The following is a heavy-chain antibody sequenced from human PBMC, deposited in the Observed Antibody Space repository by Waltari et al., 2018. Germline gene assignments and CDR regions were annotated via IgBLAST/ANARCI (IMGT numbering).Heavy chain of an antibody. D-gene: IGHD6-13*01. CDR2: INHSGST. CDR1: GGSFSGYY. J-gene: IGHJ4*02. CDR3: AFSWYLSNDYFDY. Sequence: QVQLQQWGAGLLKPSETLSLTCAVYGGSFSGYYWSWIRQPPGKGLEWIGEINHSGSTNSNPSLKSRVTISVDTSKNQVSLKLISVTAADTAVYYCAFSWYLSNDYFDYWGQGTLVTVSS. V-gene: IGHV4-34*01.